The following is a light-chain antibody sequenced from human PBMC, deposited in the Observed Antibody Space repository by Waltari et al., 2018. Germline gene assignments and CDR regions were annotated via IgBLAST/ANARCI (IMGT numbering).Light chain of an antibody. CDR1: QDVSRY. Sequence: ETVLTQSPGTLSLSPGERATLSCRASQDVSRYLAWYQQKPGQAPRLLIYDASTRATGIPARFSGSGSGTDVTLTISSLQPEDFAVYFCQQRGDWPPFTFGPGTRVDMK. CDR3: QQRGDWPPFT. J-gene: IGKJ3*01. V-gene: IGKV3-11*01. CDR2: DAS.